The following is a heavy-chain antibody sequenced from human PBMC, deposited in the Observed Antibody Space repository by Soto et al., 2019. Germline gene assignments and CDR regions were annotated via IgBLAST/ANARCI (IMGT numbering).Heavy chain of an antibody. Sequence: SETLSLTCTVSGGSISSYYWSWIRQPPGKGLEWIGYIYYSGSTNYNPSLKSRVTISVDTSKNQFSLKLSSVTAADTAVYYCARDRDWSDYWGQGTLVTVSS. CDR2: IYYSGST. V-gene: IGHV4-59*01. J-gene: IGHJ4*02. D-gene: IGHD3-9*01. CDR3: ARDRDWSDY. CDR1: GGSISSYY.